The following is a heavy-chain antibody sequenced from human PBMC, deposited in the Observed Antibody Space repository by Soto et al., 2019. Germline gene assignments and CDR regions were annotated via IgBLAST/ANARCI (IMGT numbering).Heavy chain of an antibody. J-gene: IGHJ4*02. CDR2: IYDGEKV. Sequence: SETLSLTCAVHGGSSRGYYWDWIRQPPGKGLEWIGEIYDGEKVYYNPPLNSRVTISIDKSKNQLSLTLSSVTAADTAVYYCARDHNYGKSWAFDYWGQGALVTVSS. D-gene: IGHD3-16*01. CDR1: GGSSRGYY. V-gene: IGHV4-34*01. CDR3: ARDHNYGKSWAFDY.